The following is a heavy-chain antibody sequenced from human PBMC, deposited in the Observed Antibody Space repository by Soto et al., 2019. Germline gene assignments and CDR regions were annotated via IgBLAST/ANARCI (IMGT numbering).Heavy chain of an antibody. CDR1: GYSFSTYL. Sequence: PGESLKISCKASGYSFSTYLIAWVRQMPGKGLEWMGIIFPADSDTSYSPSLQGQVTISADKSITTAYLQWSSLKASDTAIYYCARHNGEPHPYSAFDYWSQGTLVTVSS. CDR2: IFPADSDT. J-gene: IGHJ4*02. V-gene: IGHV5-51*01. D-gene: IGHD3-10*01. CDR3: ARHNGEPHPYSAFDY.